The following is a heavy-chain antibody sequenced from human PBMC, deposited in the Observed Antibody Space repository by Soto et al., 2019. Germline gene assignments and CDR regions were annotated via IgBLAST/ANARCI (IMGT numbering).Heavy chain of an antibody. V-gene: IGHV4-39*01. CDR1: GDSISSSYY. CDR3: ARLPVVVIALGYFDP. CDR2: VYYTGFT. J-gene: IGHJ5*02. Sequence: QLQLQESGPGLVKPSETLSLTCTVSGDSISSSYYLGWVRQPPGKGLECIGAVYYTGFTYYNPSLKSRLTISLDTSKNQFSLRLSSVTAADTAIYYCARLPVVVIALGYFDPWGPGTLVTVSS. D-gene: IGHD2-21*01.